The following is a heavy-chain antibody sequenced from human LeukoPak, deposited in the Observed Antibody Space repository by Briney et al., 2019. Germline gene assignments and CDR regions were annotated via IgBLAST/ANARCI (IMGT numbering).Heavy chain of an antibody. CDR1: GFTFSSYS. CDR3: ARNFGGGDSSGPYY. CDR2: ISTSSSYI. V-gene: IGHV3-21*04. J-gene: IGHJ4*02. D-gene: IGHD3-22*01. Sequence: GGSLRLSCAASGFTFSSYSMNWVRQAPGKGLEWVSSISTSSSYIYYADSVKGRFTISRDNAKNSLYLQVNSLRAEDTALYYCARNFGGGDSSGPYYWGQGTLVTVSS.